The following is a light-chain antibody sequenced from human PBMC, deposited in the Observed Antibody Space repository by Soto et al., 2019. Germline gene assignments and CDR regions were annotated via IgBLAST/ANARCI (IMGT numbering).Light chain of an antibody. CDR1: QSIGTN. CDR3: YQYNNWPRALT. J-gene: IGKJ4*01. Sequence: IVMTQSPATLSVSPGERATLSCRASQSIGTNLGWYQQKPGQAPRLLIYGASTRATGLSARFSGSGSGTEFTLTISSLQSEDFAVYYCYQYNNWPRALTFGGGTKVEIK. CDR2: GAS. V-gene: IGKV3-15*01.